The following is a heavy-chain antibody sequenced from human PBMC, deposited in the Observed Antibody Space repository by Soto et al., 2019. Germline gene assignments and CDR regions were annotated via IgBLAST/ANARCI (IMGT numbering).Heavy chain of an antibody. CDR3: AKDRGLGSGDVYYYGMDV. CDR2: ISNDGSNK. V-gene: IGHV3-30*18. D-gene: IGHD3-10*01. Sequence: GGSLRLSCAASGFTFSSYGMHWVRQAPGKGLEWVAVISNDGSNKYYADSVKGRFTISRDNSKNTLYLQMNSLRAEDTAVYYCAKDRGLGSGDVYYYGMDVWGQGTTVTVSS. CDR1: GFTFSSYG. J-gene: IGHJ6*02.